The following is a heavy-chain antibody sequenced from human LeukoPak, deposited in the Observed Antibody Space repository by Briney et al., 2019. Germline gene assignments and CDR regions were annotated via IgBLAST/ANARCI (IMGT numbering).Heavy chain of an antibody. CDR2: FDPEDGET. V-gene: IGHV1-24*01. CDR1: GYTLTELS. D-gene: IGHD2-2*02. CDR3: ATGPGLCSSTSCYNSAFDI. J-gene: IGHJ3*02. Sequence: ASVKVSCKVSGYTLTELSMHWVRQAPGKGLEWMGGFDPEDGETIYAQKFQGRVTMTEDTSTDTAYMELSSLRSEDTAVYYCATGPGLCSSTSCYNSAFDIWGQGTMVTVSS.